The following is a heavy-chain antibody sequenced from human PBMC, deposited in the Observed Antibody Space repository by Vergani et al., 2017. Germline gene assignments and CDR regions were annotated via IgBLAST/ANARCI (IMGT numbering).Heavy chain of an antibody. CDR3: AREDYDVLTGYYYYYFIDV. V-gene: IGHV4-61*02. CDR1: GGSISSRSYY. Sequence: QVQLQESGPGLLKPSQTLSLTCTVSGGSISSRSYYWSWIRPPAGKGLEWIGRVHVSGTNSISSLKSRVTMSIDTSRNQFSLRLTSVTVADTAVYYCAREDYDVLTGYYYYYFIDVWGKGITVTVSS. D-gene: IGHD3-9*01. J-gene: IGHJ6*04. CDR2: VHVSGT.